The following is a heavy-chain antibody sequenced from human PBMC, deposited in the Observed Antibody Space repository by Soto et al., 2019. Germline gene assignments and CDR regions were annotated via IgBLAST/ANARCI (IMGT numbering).Heavy chain of an antibody. CDR3: ARGPLTPPTYCSSTSCYPSGNWFDP. CDR2: INPNSGGT. J-gene: IGHJ5*02. CDR1: GYTFTGYY. D-gene: IGHD2-2*01. Sequence: GASVKVSCKASGYTFTGYYMHWVRQAPGQGLEWMGWINPNSGGTNYAQKFQGWVTMTRDTSISTAYMELSRLRSDDTAVYYCARGPLTPPTYCSSTSCYPSGNWFDPWGQGTLVTVSS. V-gene: IGHV1-2*04.